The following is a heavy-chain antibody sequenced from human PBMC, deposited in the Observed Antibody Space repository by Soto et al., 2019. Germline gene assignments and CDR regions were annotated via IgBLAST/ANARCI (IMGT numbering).Heavy chain of an antibody. J-gene: IGHJ6*02. V-gene: IGHV4-59*01. CDR2: IYYSGST. CDR1: GSSIISYY. D-gene: IGHD3-22*01. Sequence: SQTLSLACTISGSSIISYYWRWIRQPPGKGLEWIGYIYYSGSTNYNPSLKSRVTISVDTSKNQFSLKLSSVTAADTAVYYCARDQVGAYYYDSSGYYRHVYYYCYGMDVWGQGTTVTVSS. CDR3: ARDQVGAYYYDSSGYYRHVYYYCYGMDV.